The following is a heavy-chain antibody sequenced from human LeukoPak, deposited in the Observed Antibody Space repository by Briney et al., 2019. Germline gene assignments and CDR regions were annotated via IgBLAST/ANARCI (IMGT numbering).Heavy chain of an antibody. CDR2: ISYDGSNK. J-gene: IGHJ4*02. V-gene: IGHV3-30*18. CDR3: AKDGGYSSSWFFDY. D-gene: IGHD6-13*01. Sequence: PGGSLRLSCAASGFTFSSYGMHWVRQAPGKGLEWVAVISYDGSNKYYADSVKGRFTISRDNSKNTLYLQMNSLRAEDTAVYYCAKDGGYSSSWFFDYWGREPWSPSPQ. CDR1: GFTFSSYG.